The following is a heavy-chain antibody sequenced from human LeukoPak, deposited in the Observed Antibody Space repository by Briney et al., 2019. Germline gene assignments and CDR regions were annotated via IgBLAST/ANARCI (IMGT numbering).Heavy chain of an antibody. Sequence: PSETLPLTCIVSGYSISSAYYWGWIRQPPGKGLEWIGSIYHSGSTYYNPSLKSRVTISVDTSKNQFSLKLSSVTAADTAVYYCARDIAAPGTREYYYYGMDVWGKGTTVTVSS. D-gene: IGHD6-13*01. V-gene: IGHV4-38-2*02. CDR2: IYHSGST. CDR1: GYSISSAYY. J-gene: IGHJ6*04. CDR3: ARDIAAPGTREYYYYGMDV.